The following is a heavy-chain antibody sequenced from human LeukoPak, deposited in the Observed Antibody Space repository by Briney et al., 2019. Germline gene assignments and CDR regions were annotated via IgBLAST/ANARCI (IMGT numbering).Heavy chain of an antibody. CDR2: TRNKASSYTT. V-gene: IGHV3-72*01. J-gene: IGHJ4*02. D-gene: IGHD1-7*01. CDR1: GFTFSDHY. Sequence: PGGSLRLSRAASGFTFSDHYMDWVRQAPGKGLEWVGRTRNKASSYTTEYAASVKGRFTISRDDSKNSLYLQMNSLKTEDTAVYYCARGGYNWNYGFDYWGQGTLVTVSS. CDR3: ARGGYNWNYGFDY.